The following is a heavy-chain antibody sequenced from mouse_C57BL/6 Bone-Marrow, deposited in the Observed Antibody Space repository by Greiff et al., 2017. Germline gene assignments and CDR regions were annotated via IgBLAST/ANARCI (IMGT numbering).Heavy chain of an antibody. Sequence: QVQLQQSGAELVKPGASVKLSCKASGYTFTSYWMQWVKQRPGQGLEWIGELDPSDSYTNYNQKFKGKATLTVDTSSSTADMQLSSLTSEDSAVYYCARIGSYYGSSNWYFDVWGTGTTVTVSS. V-gene: IGHV1-50*01. J-gene: IGHJ1*03. D-gene: IGHD1-1*01. CDR2: LDPSDSYT. CDR3: ARIGSYYGSSNWYFDV. CDR1: GYTFTSYW.